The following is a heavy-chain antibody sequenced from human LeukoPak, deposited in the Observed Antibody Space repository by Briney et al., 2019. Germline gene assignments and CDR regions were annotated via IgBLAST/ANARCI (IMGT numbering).Heavy chain of an antibody. CDR1: GFTFSSYS. V-gene: IGHV3-21*01. J-gene: IGHJ4*02. Sequence: PGGSLRLSCAASGFTFSSYSMNWVRQAPGKGLEWVSSISSSSSYIYYADSVKGRFTISRDNAKNSLYLQMNSLRAEDTAVYYCARAGGRSGSSFDYWGQGTLVTVSS. CDR2: ISSSSSYI. CDR3: ARAGGRSGSSFDY. D-gene: IGHD1-26*01.